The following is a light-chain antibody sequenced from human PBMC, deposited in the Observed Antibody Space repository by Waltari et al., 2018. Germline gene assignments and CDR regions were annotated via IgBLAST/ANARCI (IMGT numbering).Light chain of an antibody. J-gene: IGLJ2*01. Sequence: SSELTQDPAVSVAMGQTVRITCQGDSLSSYYSSWYQQRPGPAPILVLYDKDNRPEGVPDRFSGSSSHNTASLTITGAQAEDEASYYCHSRDASGVGGSFGGGTKLTVL. CDR2: DKD. CDR3: HSRDASGVGGS. CDR1: SLSSYY. V-gene: IGLV3-19*01.